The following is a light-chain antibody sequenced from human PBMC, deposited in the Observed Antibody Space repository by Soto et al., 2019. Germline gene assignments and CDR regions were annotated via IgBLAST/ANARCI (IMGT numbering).Light chain of an antibody. Sequence: AIQMTQSPSSLSASVGDRVTMTCRASQDIRDDLGWYQQKPGKAPKILINAASNLQSGVPSRFSGSGSGTDFTLTISSLQPEDFATYYCLQDYNYPRTFGQGTRVEVK. V-gene: IGKV1-6*02. CDR3: LQDYNYPRT. CDR2: AAS. CDR1: QDIRDD. J-gene: IGKJ1*01.